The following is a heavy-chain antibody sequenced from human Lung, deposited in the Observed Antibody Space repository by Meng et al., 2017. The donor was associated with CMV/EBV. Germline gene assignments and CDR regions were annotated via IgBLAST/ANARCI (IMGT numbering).Heavy chain of an antibody. CDR2: ISGSGGST. CDR3: ARGVPETGKNWFDR. Sequence: GGSXSLXCVVSGLTLSSHPMTWVRQAAGKGLEWVSSISGSGGSTYSADSVQGLFIIWRDNSKKTLYLQMSSLRDDDTALYYCARGVPETGKNWFDRWGQGTLVTVSS. V-gene: IGHV3-23*01. J-gene: IGHJ5*02. D-gene: IGHD2-2*01. CDR1: GLTLSSHP.